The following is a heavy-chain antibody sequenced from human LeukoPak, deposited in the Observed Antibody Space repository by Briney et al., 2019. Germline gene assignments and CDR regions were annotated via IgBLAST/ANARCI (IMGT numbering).Heavy chain of an antibody. Sequence: KPSETLSLTCTVSGGSISSYYWSWIRQPPGKGLEWIGYIYYSGSTNYNPSLKSRVTISVDTSKNQFSLKLSSVTAADTAVYYCARDGVRGPDHAFDIWGQGTMVTVSS. D-gene: IGHD2-8*01. CDR1: GGSISSYY. V-gene: IGHV4-59*01. J-gene: IGHJ3*02. CDR3: ARDGVRGPDHAFDI. CDR2: IYYSGST.